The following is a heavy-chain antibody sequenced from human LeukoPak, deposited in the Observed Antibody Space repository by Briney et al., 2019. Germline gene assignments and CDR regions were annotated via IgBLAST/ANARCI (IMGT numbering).Heavy chain of an antibody. Sequence: PGGSLRLSCVVSGFTFSSYAMSWVRQAPGKGLEWVSAISNGGSTYYADSVKGRFTISRDNSKTTVYLQMNSLRAEDTGVYYCVRAPATNEWRCMDYWGQGTLVTVSS. D-gene: IGHD2-8*02. CDR1: GFTFSSYA. J-gene: IGHJ4*02. V-gene: IGHV3-23*01. CDR3: VRAPATNEWRCMDY. CDR2: ISNGGST.